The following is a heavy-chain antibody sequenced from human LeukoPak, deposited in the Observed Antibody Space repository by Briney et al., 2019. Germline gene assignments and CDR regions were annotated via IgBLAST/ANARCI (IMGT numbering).Heavy chain of an antibody. J-gene: IGHJ4*02. CDR1: GGSISSSGYY. D-gene: IGHD1-20*01. CDR3: ARSRTSHCYNCYFDY. CDR2: IYYSGST. Sequence: SETLSLTCTVSGGSISSSGYYWGWIRQPPGKGLEWIGSIYYSGSTYYNPSLKSRVTISVDTSKNQFSLKLSSVTAADTAVYYCARSRTSHCYNCYFDYWGQGTLVTVSS. V-gene: IGHV4-39*01.